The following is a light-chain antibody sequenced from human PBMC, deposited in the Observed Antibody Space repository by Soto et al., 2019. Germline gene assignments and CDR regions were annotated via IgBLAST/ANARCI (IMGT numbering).Light chain of an antibody. CDR2: EVS. CDR3: AAWDDSLNGLVV. V-gene: IGLV2-14*01. CDR1: SSDVGGYNY. J-gene: IGLJ2*01. Sequence: QSALTQPASVSGSPGQSITISCTGTSSDVGGYNYVSWYQQHPGKAPKLMIYEVSNRPSGVSNRFSGSKSGNTASLTISGLQAEDEADYYCAAWDDSLNGLVVFGGGTKLTVL.